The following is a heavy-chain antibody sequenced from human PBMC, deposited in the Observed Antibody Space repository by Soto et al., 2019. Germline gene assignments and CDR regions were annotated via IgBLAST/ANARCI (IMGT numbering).Heavy chain of an antibody. J-gene: IGHJ4*02. CDR2: IDYSGTYT. CDR3: AKAKPWVVALGGVDF. D-gene: IGHD2-15*01. CDR1: RFTFSTHA. V-gene: IGHV3-23*01. Sequence: EVQLLESGGGSVQPGGSLRLSCEASRFTFSTHAMTWVRQAPGEGLEWVSSIDYSGTYTYYADSVKGRFTISRDNSKSTLYLQMNSLRVEDTAVYYCAKAKPWVVALGGVDFWGQGTLVTVSS.